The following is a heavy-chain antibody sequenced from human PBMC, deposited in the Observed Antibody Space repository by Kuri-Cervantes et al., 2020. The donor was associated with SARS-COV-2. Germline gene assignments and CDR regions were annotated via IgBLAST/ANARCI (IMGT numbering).Heavy chain of an antibody. CDR1: GFSFSSYG. V-gene: IGHV3-74*01. CDR3: AKDRNNYGDYDY. D-gene: IGHD4-17*01. Sequence: GESLKISCAASGFSFSSYGMSWVRQAPGKGLVWVSRINSDGSSTSYADSVKGRFTISRDNAKNTLYLQMNSLRAEDTAVYYCAKDRNNYGDYDYWGQGTLVTVSS. CDR2: INSDGSST. J-gene: IGHJ4*02.